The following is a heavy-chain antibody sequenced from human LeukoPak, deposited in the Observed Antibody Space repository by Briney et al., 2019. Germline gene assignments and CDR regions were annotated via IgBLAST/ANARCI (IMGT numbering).Heavy chain of an antibody. CDR1: SGSIGSSSYY. CDR2: IYYSGNA. V-gene: IGHV4-39*02. Sequence: PSETLSLTCTVSSGSIGSSSYYWGWIRQPPGKGLEWIGSIYYSGNAYYNPSLRSRVSISVDTSKNHFSLKLSSLTAADTAVYYCARSWYYGSGRYYPDWFDPWGQGTLVTVSS. J-gene: IGHJ5*02. CDR3: ARSWYYGSGRYYPDWFDP. D-gene: IGHD3-10*01.